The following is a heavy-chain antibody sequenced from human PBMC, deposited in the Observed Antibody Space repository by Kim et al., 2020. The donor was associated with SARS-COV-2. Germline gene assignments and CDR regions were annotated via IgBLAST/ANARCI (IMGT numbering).Heavy chain of an antibody. CDR3: AKEVIFARQFDY. V-gene: IGHV3-30*02. J-gene: IGHJ4*02. D-gene: IGHD3-3*01. Sequence: YYAESVKGRFTISRDNSKNTLYLQMNSLRAEDTAVYYCAKEVIFARQFDYWGQGTLVTVSS.